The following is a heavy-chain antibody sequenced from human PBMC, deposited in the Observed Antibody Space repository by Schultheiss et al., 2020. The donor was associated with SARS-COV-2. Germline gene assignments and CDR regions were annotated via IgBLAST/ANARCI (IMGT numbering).Heavy chain of an antibody. J-gene: IGHJ4*02. V-gene: IGHV4-34*01. CDR1: GGSFSGYY. Sequence: SETLSLTCAVYGGSFSGYYWSWIRQPPGKGLEWIGEINHSGSTNDNPSLKSRVTISVDTSKNQFSLKLSSVTAADAAVYYCARERVGSSGWYFDYWGQGTLVTGSS. CDR3: ARERVGSSGWYFDY. CDR2: INHSGST. D-gene: IGHD6-19*01.